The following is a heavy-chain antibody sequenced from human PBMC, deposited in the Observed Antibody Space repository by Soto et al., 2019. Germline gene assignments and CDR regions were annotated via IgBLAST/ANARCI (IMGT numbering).Heavy chain of an antibody. Sequence: SETLSLTCTVSGVSITCGDYFWSWIRQAPGKGLEWIGNIFYSGATSYNPSLESRVTISLDRSKNQFSLKLDSVTAADTAVYYCARDRRXTNSWSPGDSYHYGLDVWGQGTTVTVSS. CDR3: ARDRRXTNSWSPGDSYHYGLDV. D-gene: IGHD6-13*01. V-gene: IGHV4-30-4*01. CDR1: GVSITCGDYF. J-gene: IGHJ6*02. CDR2: IFYSGAT.